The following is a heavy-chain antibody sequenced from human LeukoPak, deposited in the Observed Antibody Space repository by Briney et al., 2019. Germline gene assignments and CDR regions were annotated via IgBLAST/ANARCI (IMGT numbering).Heavy chain of an antibody. CDR2: ISGSGGST. J-gene: IGHJ4*02. CDR1: GFTFSSYA. CDR3: ARDRGVFTSGGYPTDFDY. D-gene: IGHD2-15*01. V-gene: IGHV3-23*01. Sequence: PGRSLRLSCAASGFTFSSYAMSWVRQAPGKGLEWVSAISGSGGSTYYADSVKGRFTISRDNAKNSLYLQMNSLRAEDTALYYCARDRGVFTSGGYPTDFDYWGQGTLVTVSS.